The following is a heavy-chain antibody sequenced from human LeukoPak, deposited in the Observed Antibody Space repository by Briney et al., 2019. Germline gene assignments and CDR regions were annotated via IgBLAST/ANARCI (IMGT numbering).Heavy chain of an antibody. Sequence: SVTVSCKASGGTFSSYAISWVRQAPGQGLEWMGGIIPIFGTANYAQKFQGRVTITADESTSTAYMELSSLRSEDTAVYYCAEYYYDSSGYLVVYWGQGTLVTVSS. J-gene: IGHJ4*02. V-gene: IGHV1-69*01. D-gene: IGHD3-22*01. CDR1: GGTFSSYA. CDR3: AEYYYDSSGYLVVY. CDR2: IIPIFGTA.